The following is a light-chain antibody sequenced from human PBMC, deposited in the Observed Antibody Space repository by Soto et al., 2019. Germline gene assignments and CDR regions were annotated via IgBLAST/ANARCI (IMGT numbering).Light chain of an antibody. Sequence: EIVMTQSPATLPVSPGERATLSCRASQSVSSNLAWYQQKPGQAPRLLIYGAFTRATGIPVRFSGSGSGTEFTLTISSLQSEDFAVYYCQQYNNWPRTFGQGTKVDIK. J-gene: IGKJ1*01. CDR1: QSVSSN. CDR3: QQYNNWPRT. V-gene: IGKV3-15*01. CDR2: GAF.